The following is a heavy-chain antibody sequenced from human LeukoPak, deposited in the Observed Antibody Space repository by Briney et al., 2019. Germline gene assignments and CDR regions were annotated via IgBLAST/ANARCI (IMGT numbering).Heavy chain of an antibody. V-gene: IGHV1-18*01. Sequence: ASVKVSCKASGYSFVLYGISWVRQAPGEGPEWMGWISGSTGDTNYAQKFQGRVTITADKSTSTAYMELSSLRSEDTAVYYCASIDRRDGYNFDYWGQGTLVTVSS. D-gene: IGHD5-24*01. CDR3: ASIDRRDGYNFDY. CDR1: GYSFVLYG. J-gene: IGHJ4*02. CDR2: ISGSTGDT.